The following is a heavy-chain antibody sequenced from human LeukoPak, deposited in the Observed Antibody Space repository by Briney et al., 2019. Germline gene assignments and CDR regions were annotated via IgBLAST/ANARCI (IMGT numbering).Heavy chain of an antibody. CDR1: GGSFSGYY. CDR2: INHSGST. D-gene: IGHD3-3*01. CDR3: ARHVLRFLEWLSDFDY. V-gene: IGHV4-34*01. Sequence: RTSETLSLTCAVYGGSFSGYYWSWIRQPPGKGLEWIGEINHSGSTNYNPSLKSRVTISVDTSKNQFSLKLSSVTAADTAVYYCARHVLRFLEWLSDFDYWGQGTLVTVSS. J-gene: IGHJ4*02.